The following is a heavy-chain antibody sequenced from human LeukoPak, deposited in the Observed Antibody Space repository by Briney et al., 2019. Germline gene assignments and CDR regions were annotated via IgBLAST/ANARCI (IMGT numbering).Heavy chain of an antibody. CDR2: ISDSGDTT. D-gene: IGHD6-19*01. CDR3: AKGRTITVPGTLDF. Sequence: PGGSLRLSCAASGFTFIRYAMSWVRQAPGKGLEWVSAISDSGDTTQYADSVKGRFTIFRDNSKNTLFLQMSSLRAEDTAVYYCAKGRTITVPGTLDFWGQGTLVTASS. CDR1: GFTFIRYA. V-gene: IGHV3-23*01. J-gene: IGHJ4*02.